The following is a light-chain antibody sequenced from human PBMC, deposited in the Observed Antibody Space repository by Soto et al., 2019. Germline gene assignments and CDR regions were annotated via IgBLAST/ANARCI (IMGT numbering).Light chain of an antibody. V-gene: IGLV2-8*01. CDR3: SSYAGSTFYV. CDR2: EVS. Sequence: QSALTQPPSASGSPGQSVTISCTGTSSDVGGYNYVSWYQQHPGKAPKLMIYEVSKRPSGVPDRFSGSKSGNMASLTASGLQAEDEADYYCSSYAGSTFYVFGTGTKVTV. J-gene: IGLJ1*01. CDR1: SSDVGGYNY.